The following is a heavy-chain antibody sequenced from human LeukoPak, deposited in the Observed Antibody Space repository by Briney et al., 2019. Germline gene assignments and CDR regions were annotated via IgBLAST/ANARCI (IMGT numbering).Heavy chain of an antibody. CDR2: IYYSGTT. CDR3: ARLPGGQKGIVGATS. V-gene: IGHV4-39*01. J-gene: IGHJ4*02. D-gene: IGHD1-26*01. Sequence: PSETLSLTCTVSGGSISSSSYYWGWIRQPPGKGLEWIGSIYYSGTTYYNPSLKTRVPLTVETSKTQFSLKLSSVTAADTAVYYCARLPGGQKGIVGATSWGQGTLVTVSS. CDR1: GGSISSSSYY.